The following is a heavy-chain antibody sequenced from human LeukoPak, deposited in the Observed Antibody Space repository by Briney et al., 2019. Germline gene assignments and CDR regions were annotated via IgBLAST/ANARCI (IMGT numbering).Heavy chain of an antibody. J-gene: IGHJ4*02. CDR3: ASDVLYDSRGYYAASLDH. Sequence: ASVKVSCKASGYTFTGHYMHCVRQAPGQGLEWMGWINPNSGGTNYAQKFQGRVTMTRDTSINTAYMEVSRLRSDDTAVFYCASDVLYDSRGYYAASLDHWGQGTLVSVSS. V-gene: IGHV1-2*02. CDR2: INPNSGGT. CDR1: GYTFTGHY. D-gene: IGHD3-22*01.